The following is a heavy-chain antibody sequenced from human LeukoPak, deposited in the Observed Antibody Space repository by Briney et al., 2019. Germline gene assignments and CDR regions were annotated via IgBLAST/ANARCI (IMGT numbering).Heavy chain of an antibody. CDR3: ARGPIVVVKDNWFDP. D-gene: IGHD3-22*01. J-gene: IGHJ5*02. CDR1: GGTFSSYA. Sequence: SVKVSCKASGGTFSSYAISWVRQAPGQGLEWMGGIILIFGTANYAQKFQGRVTITTDESTSTAYMELSSLRSEDTAVYYCARGPIVVVKDNWFDPWGQGTLVTVSS. V-gene: IGHV1-69*05. CDR2: IILIFGTA.